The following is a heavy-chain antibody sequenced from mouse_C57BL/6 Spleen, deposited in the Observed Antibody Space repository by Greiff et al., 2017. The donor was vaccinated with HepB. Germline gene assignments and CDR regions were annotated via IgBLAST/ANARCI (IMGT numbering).Heavy chain of an antibody. CDR1: GYAFSSSW. J-gene: IGHJ3*01. D-gene: IGHD3-3*01. CDR3: ARGAGGLFAY. V-gene: IGHV1-82*01. CDR2: IYPGDGDT. Sequence: QVQLQQSGPELVKPGASVKISCKASGYAFSSSWMNWVKQRPGKGLEWIGRIYPGDGDTNYNGKFKGKATLTADKSSSTAYMQLSSLTSEDSAVYFCARGAGGLFAYWGQGTLVTVSA.